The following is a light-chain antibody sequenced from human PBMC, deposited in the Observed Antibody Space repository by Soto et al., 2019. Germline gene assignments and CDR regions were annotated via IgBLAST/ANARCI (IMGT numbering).Light chain of an antibody. CDR2: YAS. V-gene: IGKV3-15*01. Sequence: EIVMTQSPATLSVSPGERVTLSCRASQFISTNLAWYQQRPGQAPRLLIYYASTRAPGIPARFSGSGSGTEFSLSISSLQSEDFAVYYCQQYTNWPPVTFGQGTKLEIK. CDR1: QFISTN. J-gene: IGKJ2*01. CDR3: QQYTNWPPVT.